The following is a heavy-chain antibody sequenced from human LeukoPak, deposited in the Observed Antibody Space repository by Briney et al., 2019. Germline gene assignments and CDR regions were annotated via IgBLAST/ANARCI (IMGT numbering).Heavy chain of an antibody. V-gene: IGHV3-21*01. Sequence: NSGGSLRLSCAASGFTVSSYSMNWVRQTPGKGLEWVASISSSSSQMYYADSVKGRFTISRDNAKNSLYLQMNSLRAEDTAVYYCARDWGYYYYYGMDVWGQGTTVTASS. J-gene: IGHJ6*02. CDR1: GFTVSSYS. CDR3: ARDWGYYYYYGMDV. D-gene: IGHD3-16*01. CDR2: ISSSSSQM.